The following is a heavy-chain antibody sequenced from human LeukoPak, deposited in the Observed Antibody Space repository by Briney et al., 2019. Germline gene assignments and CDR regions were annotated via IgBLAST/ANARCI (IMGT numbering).Heavy chain of an antibody. V-gene: IGHV4-59*08. CDR2: IYYSGST. CDR3: VGRRGGAFDI. Sequence: SETLSLTCAVYGGSFSGYYWSWIRQPPGKGLEWIGYIYYSGSTNYNPSLKSRVTISVDTSKNQFSLKLSSVTAADTAVYYCVGRRGGAFDIWGQGTMVTVSS. CDR1: GGSFSGYY. J-gene: IGHJ3*02. D-gene: IGHD3-16*01.